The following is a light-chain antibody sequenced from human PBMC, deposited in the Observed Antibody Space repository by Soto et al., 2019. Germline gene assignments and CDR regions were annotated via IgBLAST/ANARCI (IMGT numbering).Light chain of an antibody. Sequence: SPSXRSSSLXXXXTXTXRASQGISSYLAWYQQKPGKAPKLLIYAASTLQSGVPSRFSGSGSGTEFTLTISSLQPEDFATYYCQQLNSYPITFGQGTRLEI. V-gene: IGKV1-9*01. J-gene: IGKJ5*01. CDR2: AAS. CDR1: QGISSY. CDR3: QQLNSYPIT.